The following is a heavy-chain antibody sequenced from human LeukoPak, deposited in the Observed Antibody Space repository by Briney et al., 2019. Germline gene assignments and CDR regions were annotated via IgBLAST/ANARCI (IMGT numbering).Heavy chain of an antibody. D-gene: IGHD4-17*01. J-gene: IGHJ3*01. CDR2: IYYSGST. CDR3: ARTYGDYDDAFDV. Sequence: SETLSLTCTVSGGSLSSSTYYWGWIRQPPGTGLEWLGSIYYSGSTYNNPSLKSRVTIFVDTSKNQFSLKLSSVTATDTAVYYCARTYGDYDDAFDVWGQGTMVTVSS. CDR1: GGSLSSSTYY. V-gene: IGHV4-39*01.